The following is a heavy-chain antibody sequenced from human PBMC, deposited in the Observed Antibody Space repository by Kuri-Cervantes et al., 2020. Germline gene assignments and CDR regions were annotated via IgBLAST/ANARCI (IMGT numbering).Heavy chain of an antibody. Sequence: GESLKISCAASGFTFSSYGMHWVRQAPGKGLERVAVIWYDGSNKYYADSVKGRFTISRDNSKNTLYLQMNSLRAEDTAVYYCARARLAAAGHYGMDVWGQGTTVTVSS. V-gene: IGHV3-33*08. J-gene: IGHJ6*02. CDR3: ARARLAAAGHYGMDV. D-gene: IGHD6-13*01. CDR1: GFTFSSYG. CDR2: IWYDGSNK.